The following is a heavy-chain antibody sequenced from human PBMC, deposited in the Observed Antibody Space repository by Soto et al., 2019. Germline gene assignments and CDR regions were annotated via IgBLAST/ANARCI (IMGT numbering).Heavy chain of an antibody. Sequence: QITLKESGPTLVKPTQTLTLTCTFSGFSLSTRGVGVGWIRQPPGKALEWLALIYWDDDKRYSPSLKSRLTMTQDTCKNQVFLTMTNMDPVDTATYYCAHILVDCSGGSCYDQGFDYWGQGTLVTVSS. CDR2: IYWDDDK. D-gene: IGHD2-15*01. CDR3: AHILVDCSGGSCYDQGFDY. CDR1: GFSLSTRGVG. J-gene: IGHJ4*02. V-gene: IGHV2-5*02.